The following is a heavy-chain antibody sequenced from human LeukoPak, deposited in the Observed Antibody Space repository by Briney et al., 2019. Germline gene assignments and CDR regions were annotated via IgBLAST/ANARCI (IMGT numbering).Heavy chain of an antibody. CDR1: GFTFSSYD. CDR2: IGTAGDP. CDR3: AKDYDSSGWAAFDI. Sequence: GGSLRLSCAASGFTFSSYDMHWVRQPTGKGLEWVSAIGTAGDPYYPGSVKGRFTISRENAKNSLYLQMNSLRAGDTAVYYCAKDYDSSGWAAFDIWGQGTMVTVSS. V-gene: IGHV3-13*05. J-gene: IGHJ3*02. D-gene: IGHD3-22*01.